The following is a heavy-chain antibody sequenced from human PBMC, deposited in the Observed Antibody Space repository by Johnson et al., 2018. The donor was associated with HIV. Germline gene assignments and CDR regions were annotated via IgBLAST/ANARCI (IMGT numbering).Heavy chain of an antibody. CDR2: SRGSGGST. J-gene: IGHJ3*02. CDR1: GFTFSSYA. CDR3: ASLGGSYSLDI. V-gene: IGHV3-23*04. Sequence: VQLVESGGGVARPGGSLRLSCAASGFTFSSYAMSWVRQAPGKGLEWVSASRGSGGSTYYADSVKGRFTISRDNSKNTLYLQMNSLRAEDTAVYYCASLGGSYSLDIWGQGTMVTVSS. D-gene: IGHD1-26*01.